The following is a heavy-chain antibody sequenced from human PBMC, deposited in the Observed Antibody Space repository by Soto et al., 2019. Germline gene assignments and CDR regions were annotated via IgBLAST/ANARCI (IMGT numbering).Heavy chain of an antibody. D-gene: IGHD1-20*01. CDR3: ARDPGRSRNWNPKSDF. CDR1: GYTFTNYG. Sequence: QVPLVQSGAEVKKPGASVKVSCKASGYTFTNYGISWVRQAPGQGLEWMGWISAYNGNANYAQKLQGRVTMTTDTSTSTAYMELRSLRSDDTAVYYCARDPGRSRNWNPKSDFWGQGTLVTVSS. V-gene: IGHV1-18*01. CDR2: ISAYNGNA. J-gene: IGHJ4*02.